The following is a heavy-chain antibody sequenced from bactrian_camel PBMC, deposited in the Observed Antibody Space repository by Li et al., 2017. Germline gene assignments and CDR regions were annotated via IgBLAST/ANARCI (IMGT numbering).Heavy chain of an antibody. CDR2: FITDDST. J-gene: IGHJ4*01. D-gene: IGHD4*01. CDR1: GYTSGSWC. V-gene: IGHV3S55*01. Sequence: HVQLVESGGGSVQAGGTLRLSCVYSGYTSGSWCAGWFRQAPGKEREGVATFITDDSTRYAEFVKGRFAISKDNAKSTVYLQMNSLKSEDTALYHCATGPGKTYYSDRDVPQTQGTQVTVS.